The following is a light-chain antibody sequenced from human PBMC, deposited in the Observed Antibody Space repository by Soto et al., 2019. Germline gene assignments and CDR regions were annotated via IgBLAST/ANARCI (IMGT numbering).Light chain of an antibody. CDR1: QTVLYCSTNQTC. J-gene: IGKJ1*01. CDR3: QQYYRSWT. CDR2: WPS. Sequence: IVMTQSPDSLAVSLGERATINCKSSQTVLYCSTNQTCLAWYQHTPGKPPKLLISWPSTRESGVPGRFSASGSEKDFTLAISTLQAEDVAIYYLQQYYRSWTCGQGAKVEIK. V-gene: IGKV4-1*01.